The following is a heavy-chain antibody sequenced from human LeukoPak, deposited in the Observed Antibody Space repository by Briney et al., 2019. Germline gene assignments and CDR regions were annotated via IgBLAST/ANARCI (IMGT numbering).Heavy chain of an antibody. J-gene: IGHJ3*02. CDR2: IYHSGST. V-gene: IGHV4-4*01. D-gene: IGHD3-10*01. CDR3: ARIERDTMVRGVIQAFDI. CDR1: GGSISSSNW. Sequence: SETLSLTCTVSGGSISSSNWWSWVRQPPGKGLEWIGEIYHSGSTNYNPSLKSRVTISVDKSKNQFSLKLSSVTAADTAVYCCARIERDTMVRGVIQAFDIWGQGTMVTVSS.